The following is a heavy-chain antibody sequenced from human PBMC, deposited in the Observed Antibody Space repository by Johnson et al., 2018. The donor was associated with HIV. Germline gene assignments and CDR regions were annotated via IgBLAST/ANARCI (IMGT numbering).Heavy chain of an antibody. CDR3: ARDPQFGAFDI. Sequence: VQLVESGGGVVQPGRSLRLSCAASGFTVSSNYMSWVRQAPGKGLEWVSVIYSGGSTYYADSVKGRFTISRDNSKNTLYLQMNSLRAEDTAVYYCARDPQFGAFDIWGQGTMVTVSS. J-gene: IGHJ3*02. CDR2: IYSGGST. CDR1: GFTVSSNY. D-gene: IGHD3-3*01. V-gene: IGHV3-66*01.